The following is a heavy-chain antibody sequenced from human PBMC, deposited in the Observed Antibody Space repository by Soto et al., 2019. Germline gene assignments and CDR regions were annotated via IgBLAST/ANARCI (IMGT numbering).Heavy chain of an antibody. CDR2: IIPIFGTS. V-gene: IGHV1-69*13. CDR1: GGTFSSYA. CDR3: HFRVGLVGYYYGMYV. J-gene: IGHJ6*02. D-gene: IGHD2-15*01. Sequence: SVKVSCKASGGTFSSYAISWVRQAPGQGLEWMGGIIPIFGTSNYAQKFQGRVTITADESTSTAYIELSSLRSEDTAVYSCHFRVGLVGYYYGMYVWGQGTTVTVSS.